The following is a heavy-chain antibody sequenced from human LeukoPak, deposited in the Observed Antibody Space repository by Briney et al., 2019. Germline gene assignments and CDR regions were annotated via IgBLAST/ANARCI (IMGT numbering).Heavy chain of an antibody. V-gene: IGHV3-23*01. D-gene: IGHD3-10*01. J-gene: IGHJ4*02. Sequence: PGGSLRLSCAASGFTFSNYDMSWVRQAPGKGLGWVSIISGSGGSTYVADSVKGRFTFSRDNSKNTLYLQMNSLRAEDTAVYYCAKDSDYYGSGSSVDYWGQGTLVTVSS. CDR2: ISGSGGST. CDR1: GFTFSNYD. CDR3: AKDSDYYGSGSSVDY.